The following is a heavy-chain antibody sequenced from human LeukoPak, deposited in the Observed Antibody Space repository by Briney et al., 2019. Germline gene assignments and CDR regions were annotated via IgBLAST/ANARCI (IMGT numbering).Heavy chain of an antibody. CDR3: ARDLGYYYDSSGYYYGKTGDAFDT. D-gene: IGHD3-22*01. Sequence: GGSLRLSCVASGFTFSSHWMSWVRQAPGKGLEWVANIWQEGSEKYYVDSVKGRFTISRDNTRNSLFLHMNSLRAEDTAVYFCARDLGYYYDSSGYYYGKTGDAFDTWGQGTMVTVSS. CDR2: IWQEGSEK. V-gene: IGHV3-7*01. J-gene: IGHJ3*02. CDR1: GFTFSSHW.